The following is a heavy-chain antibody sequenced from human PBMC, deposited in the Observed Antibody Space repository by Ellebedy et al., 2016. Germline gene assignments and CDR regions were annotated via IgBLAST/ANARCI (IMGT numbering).Heavy chain of an antibody. J-gene: IGHJ6*02. Sequence: ASVKVSXXAFGYTFTSYGISWVRQAPGQGLEWMGWISAYNGNTNYAQKLQGRVTMTTDTSTSTAYMELRSLRSDDTAVYYCARKVVVPAALYYYYYGMDVWGQGTTVTVSS. D-gene: IGHD2-2*01. CDR1: GYTFTSYG. V-gene: IGHV1-18*04. CDR2: ISAYNGNT. CDR3: ARKVVVPAALYYYYYGMDV.